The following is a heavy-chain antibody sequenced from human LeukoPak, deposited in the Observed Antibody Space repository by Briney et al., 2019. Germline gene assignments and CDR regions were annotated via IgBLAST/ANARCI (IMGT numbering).Heavy chain of an antibody. Sequence: GESLKISCKGSGYTFTSYYMHWVRQAPGQGLEWMGIINPSGGSTSYAQKFQGRVTMAKDMSTSTVYMELSSLRSEDTALYYCARIWTGGYWGQGTLVTVSS. CDR3: ARIWTGGY. CDR1: GYTFTSYY. V-gene: IGHV1-46*01. J-gene: IGHJ4*02. D-gene: IGHD3/OR15-3a*01. CDR2: INPSGGST.